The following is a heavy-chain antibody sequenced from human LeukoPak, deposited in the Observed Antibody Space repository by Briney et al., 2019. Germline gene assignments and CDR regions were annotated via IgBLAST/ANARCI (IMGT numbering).Heavy chain of an antibody. D-gene: IGHD6-13*01. Sequence: GGSLRLSCAASGFTVSSNYMSWARQAPGKGLEWVSVIYSGGSTYYADSVKGRFTISRDNSKNTLYLQMNSLRAEDTAVYYCAYSSSWRKFDYWGQGTLVTVSS. J-gene: IGHJ4*02. CDR1: GFTVSSNY. CDR2: IYSGGST. V-gene: IGHV3-66*01. CDR3: AYSSSWRKFDY.